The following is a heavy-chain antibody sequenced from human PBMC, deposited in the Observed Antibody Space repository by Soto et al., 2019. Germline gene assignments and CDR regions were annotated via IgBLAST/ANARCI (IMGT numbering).Heavy chain of an antibody. Sequence: QVQLVESGGGVVQPGRSLRLSCAASGLSFSTYAMHWVRQAPGKGLEWVAVISYDGSNKYYADSVKGRFTISRDNSKNTLYLQMNSLRAEDTAVYSGARARTLDYWGQGTLVTVSS. CDR3: ARARTLDY. J-gene: IGHJ4*02. V-gene: IGHV3-30-3*01. CDR2: ISYDGSNK. CDR1: GLSFSTYA.